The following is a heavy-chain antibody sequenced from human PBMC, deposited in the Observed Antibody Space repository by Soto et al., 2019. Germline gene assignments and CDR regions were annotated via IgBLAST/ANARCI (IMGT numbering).Heavy chain of an antibody. CDR3: AREGWPLLQTGMDV. Sequence: EVQLVESGGGLKQPGGSLSLSCAASGFTFRSYSMNWVRQAPGKGLEWVSYISSSNRTINYADSVKGRFIISRDHAKNSLYLQMHSLRDEDTAVYYCAREGWPLLQTGMDVWGQGTTVTVSS. CDR1: GFTFRSYS. J-gene: IGHJ6*02. D-gene: IGHD2-15*01. CDR2: ISSSNRTI. V-gene: IGHV3-48*02.